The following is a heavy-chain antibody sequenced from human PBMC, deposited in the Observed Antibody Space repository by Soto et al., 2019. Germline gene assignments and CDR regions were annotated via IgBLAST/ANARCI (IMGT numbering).Heavy chain of an antibody. CDR2: ISGSGVTT. CDR3: ARAPNCGGDCYLVDC. CDR1: GFTFSSYA. J-gene: IGHJ4*02. Sequence: GGPLRLSCATSGFTFSSYAMSWVRQAPGKGLEWVSAISGSGVTTYYTDSVKGRFTISRDSSKNTLYLQMNSLRAGDTAVYYCARAPNCGGDCYLVDCWGQGTLVTVSS. V-gene: IGHV3-23*01. D-gene: IGHD2-21*01.